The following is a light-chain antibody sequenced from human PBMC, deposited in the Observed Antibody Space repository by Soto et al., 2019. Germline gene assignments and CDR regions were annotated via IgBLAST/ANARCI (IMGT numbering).Light chain of an antibody. Sequence: EMVLTQSPATLSLSPGERATLSGRASQSVSSYLAWYQQKPGQAPRLLIYDASNRATGIPARFSGSGSGTDFTLTISSLEPEDFAVYYCQQRSKWPYTFGQGTKLEIK. J-gene: IGKJ2*01. V-gene: IGKV3-11*01. CDR3: QQRSKWPYT. CDR2: DAS. CDR1: QSVSSY.